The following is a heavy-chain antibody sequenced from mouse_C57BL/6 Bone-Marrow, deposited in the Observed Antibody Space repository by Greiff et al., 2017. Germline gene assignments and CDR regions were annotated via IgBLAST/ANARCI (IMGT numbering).Heavy chain of an antibody. CDR3: AKRDYYDYDGYAMDY. V-gene: IGHV2-5*01. J-gene: IGHJ4*01. CDR2: IWRGGST. CDR1: GFSLTSYG. D-gene: IGHD2-4*01. Sequence: QVQLQQSGPGLVQPSQSLSITCTVSGFSLTSYGVHWVRQSPGKGLEWLGVIWRGGSTDYNAAFMSRLSITKDNSKSQVFFKMNSLQADDTAIYYCAKRDYYDYDGYAMDYWGQGTSVTVSS.